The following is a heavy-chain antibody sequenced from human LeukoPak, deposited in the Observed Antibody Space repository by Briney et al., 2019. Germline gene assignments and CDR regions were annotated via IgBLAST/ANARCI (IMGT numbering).Heavy chain of an antibody. CDR3: ARSSPHWPFDS. CDR1: GFIFSDHY. J-gene: IGHJ4*02. V-gene: IGHV3-72*01. CDR2: IRNKANSYST. D-gene: IGHD1-1*01. Sequence: GGSLRLSCAASGFIFSDHYMDWVRQAPGKGLEWVVRIRNKANSYSTEYAASVKGRFTISRDDTKNSLSLQMNSLNTEDTAVYYCARSSPHWPFDSWGQGTLVTVSS.